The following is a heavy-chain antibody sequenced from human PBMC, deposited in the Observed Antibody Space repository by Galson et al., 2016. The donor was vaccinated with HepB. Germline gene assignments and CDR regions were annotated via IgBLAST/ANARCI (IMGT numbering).Heavy chain of an antibody. Sequence: SLRLSCAASGFTFSTHAMSWVRQAPGKGLEWVSAISGTGDRREYADSVKGRFTISRDNLKNPVHLQMDSLRAEDTALYYCATSNSYGYVHWGQGALVTVSS. CDR1: GFTFSTHA. V-gene: IGHV3-23*01. CDR2: ISGTGDRR. CDR3: ATSNSYGYVH. D-gene: IGHD5-18*01. J-gene: IGHJ4*02.